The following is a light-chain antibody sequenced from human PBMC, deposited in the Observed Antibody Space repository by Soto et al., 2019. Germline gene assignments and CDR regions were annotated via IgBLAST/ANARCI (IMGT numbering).Light chain of an antibody. CDR2: GAS. J-gene: IGKJ5*01. CDR1: QSVRTK. Sequence: EIVMTQSPDTLYVSPGERATLSCRASQSVRTKLAWYQQKAGQAPRLLIYGASTRATGIPARFSGSGSGTEFTLTISSLQSEDFAVYYCEQYNNWPITFGQGTRLEIK. V-gene: IGKV3-15*01. CDR3: EQYNNWPIT.